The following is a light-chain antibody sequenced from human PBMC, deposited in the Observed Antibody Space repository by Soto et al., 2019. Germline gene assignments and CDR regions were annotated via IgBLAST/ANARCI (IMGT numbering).Light chain of an antibody. Sequence: DLQMPQSPSTLSASVGDRVTIACRASQSISSRLAWYQQKPGKAPNLLIFDASRLESGAPSRFSGSGSGTEFTLTISSLQHEDFATYYCQKLKSNLITFGQGTRLEIK. CDR2: DAS. V-gene: IGKV1-5*01. CDR3: QKLKSNLIT. CDR1: QSISSR. J-gene: IGKJ5*01.